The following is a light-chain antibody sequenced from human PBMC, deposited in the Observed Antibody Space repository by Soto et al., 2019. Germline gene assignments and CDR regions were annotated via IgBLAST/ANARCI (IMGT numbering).Light chain of an antibody. CDR1: SSYVGSDNL. V-gene: IGLV2-23*02. CDR3: SSARSYIHVV. J-gene: IGLJ2*01. CDR2: EVN. Sequence: QSVLTQPASVSGSPGQSLTIPFTGTSSYVGSDNLASWFQQHPGKPPKLMIYEVNKRPSGVYNRFSGSKSGNTAYLTISGLQADDEADYYCSSARSYIHVVFGGGTKVTVL.